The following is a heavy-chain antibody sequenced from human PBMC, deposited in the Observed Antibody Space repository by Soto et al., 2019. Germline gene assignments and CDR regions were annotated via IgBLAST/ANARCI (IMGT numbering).Heavy chain of an antibody. D-gene: IGHD6-13*01. V-gene: IGHV1-3*01. J-gene: IGHJ4*02. Sequence: GASVKVSCKASGFNFTPYSMHWVRQAPGQRLEWMAWINGGNGKTEYSQKFQGRVTISRDTSASTVYMELSSLTSEDTAVYCCARELAAPGTSFDYWGQGALVTVSS. CDR1: GFNFTPYS. CDR2: INGGNGKT. CDR3: ARELAAPGTSFDY.